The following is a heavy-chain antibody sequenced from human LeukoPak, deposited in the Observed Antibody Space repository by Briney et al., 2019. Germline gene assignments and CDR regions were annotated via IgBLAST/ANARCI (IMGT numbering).Heavy chain of an antibody. CDR2: ISGSGGST. D-gene: IGHD3-9*01. CDR3: AKPGAYYDILTGHFDY. Sequence: GGSLRLSCAASAFTSSSYAMSWVRQAAGKGLEWVSAISGSGGSTYYADSVKGRFTISRDNSKNTLYLQMNGLRAEDTAVYYCAKPGAYYDILTGHFDYWGQGTPVTVSS. J-gene: IGHJ4*02. V-gene: IGHV3-23*01. CDR1: AFTSSSYA.